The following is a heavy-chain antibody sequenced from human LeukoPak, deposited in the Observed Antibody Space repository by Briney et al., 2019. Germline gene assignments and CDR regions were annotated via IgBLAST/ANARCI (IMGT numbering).Heavy chain of an antibody. CDR1: GFTFSSYW. Sequence: GGSLRLSCAASGFTFSSYWMSWVRQAPGKGLEWVAVISYDGSNKYYADSVKGRFTISRDNSKNTLYLQMNSLRAEDTAVYCCATYYDSSGYYRGDAFDIWGQGTMVTVSS. D-gene: IGHD3-22*01. J-gene: IGHJ3*02. V-gene: IGHV3-30*03. CDR2: ISYDGSNK. CDR3: ATYYDSSGYYRGDAFDI.